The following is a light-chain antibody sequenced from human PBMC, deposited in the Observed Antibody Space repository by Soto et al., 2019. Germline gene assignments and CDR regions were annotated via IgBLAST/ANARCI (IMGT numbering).Light chain of an antibody. CDR1: SSAVGSYRF. V-gene: IGLV2-23*01. CDR3: GSSAPSRTFV. Sequence: QSSLTQPASVSGSPGQSITISCTGSSSAVGSYRFVSWYQHHPGKGPKLIIYEGGKRPSGVSNRFSGSEPGNTASLTISGLQAEDEADYYCGSSAPSRTFVFGTGTKVTVL. J-gene: IGLJ1*01. CDR2: EGG.